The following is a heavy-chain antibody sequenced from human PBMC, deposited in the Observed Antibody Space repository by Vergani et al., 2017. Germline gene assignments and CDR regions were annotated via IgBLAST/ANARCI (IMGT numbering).Heavy chain of an antibody. CDR3: ARHRGDYDRGGMDV. CDR1: ADSISSTYY. V-gene: IGHV4-38-2*01. J-gene: IGHJ6*02. D-gene: IGHD4-17*01. Sequence: QVQLQESGPGLVKPSETLSLTCAVSADSISSTYYWGWIRQPPGKGLEWIGNIYHTGSAYYNPSLKSRVTISVDTSKNQFSLKLSSVTAADTAVYYCARHRGDYDRGGMDVWGQGTTVTVSS. CDR2: IYHTGSA.